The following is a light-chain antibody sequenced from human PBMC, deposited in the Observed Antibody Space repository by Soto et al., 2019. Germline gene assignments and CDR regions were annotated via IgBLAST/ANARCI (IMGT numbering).Light chain of an antibody. CDR2: DVS. CDR1: SSDVGGYNY. Sequence: QSVLTQPASVSGSPGQSITISCTGTSSDVGGYNYVSWYQQHPGKAPKLMIYDVSNRPSGVSNRFSGSKSGNTASLTISGLQAEDEADYYCSSYTSSSILGYVFGTGTKLTVL. CDR3: SSYTSSSILGYV. V-gene: IGLV2-14*01. J-gene: IGLJ1*01.